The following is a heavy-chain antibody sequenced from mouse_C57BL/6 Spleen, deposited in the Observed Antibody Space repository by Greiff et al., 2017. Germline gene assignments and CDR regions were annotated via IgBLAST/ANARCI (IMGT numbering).Heavy chain of an antibody. CDR1: GYTFTDYY. CDR2: INPYNGGT. D-gene: IGHD1-1*01. J-gene: IGHJ2*01. Sequence: VQLQQSGPVLVKPGASVKMSCKASGYTFTDYYMNWVKQSHGKSLEWIGVINPYNGGTSYNQKFKGKATLTVDKSSSTAYMELNSLTSEDSAVYYCARGHYGSSQYYFDYWGQGTTLTVSS. V-gene: IGHV1-19*01. CDR3: ARGHYGSSQYYFDY.